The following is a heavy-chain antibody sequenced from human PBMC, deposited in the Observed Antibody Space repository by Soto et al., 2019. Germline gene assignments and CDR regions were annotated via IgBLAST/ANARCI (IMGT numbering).Heavy chain of an antibody. CDR1: GGSINTGDSITNGDW. Sequence: QVQLHESGPGLVKPSGTLSLTCAVSGGSINTGDSITNGDWWGWVRQPPGKGLEWIGEIYHDGSSNSKTSFNRRVIMSLDKSKNPSSVKLRSVPAAGTSIYYWARRFHRSGVGYFHYGMDVWGQGTTVTVSS. V-gene: IGHV4-39*07. J-gene: IGHJ6*02. CDR3: ARRFHRSGVGYFHYGMDV. D-gene: IGHD3-3*01. CDR2: IYHDGSS.